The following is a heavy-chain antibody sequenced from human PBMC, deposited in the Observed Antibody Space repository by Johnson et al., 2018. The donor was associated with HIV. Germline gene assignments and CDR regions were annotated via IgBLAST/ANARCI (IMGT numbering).Heavy chain of an antibody. J-gene: IGHJ3*02. CDR2: ISSNGGST. V-gene: IGHV3-64*01. D-gene: IGHD1-26*01. CDR1: GFSFSSYT. CDR3: ARDLRVGAIDAFDI. Sequence: VQLVESGGGVVQPGGSLRLSCVASGFSFSSYTMHWVRQAPGKGLEYVSAISSNGGSTYYANSVKGRFNISRDNSKNTLYLQMNSLRDGDTAMYYCARDLRVGAIDAFDIWGQGTMVTVAS.